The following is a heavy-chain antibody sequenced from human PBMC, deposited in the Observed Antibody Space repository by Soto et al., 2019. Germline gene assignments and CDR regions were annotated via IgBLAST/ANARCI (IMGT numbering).Heavy chain of an antibody. CDR3: ARSPVEIVATSLYWFDS. J-gene: IGHJ5*01. CDR2: ISSSSSYI. D-gene: IGHD5-12*01. Sequence: EVQLVESGGGLVKPGGSLRLSCAASGFTFSSYSMNWVSQAPGKGLEWVSSISSSSSYIYYANSVKGRFTISRDNAKNSLYLQMNSLKVEDTAVYYCARSPVEIVATSLYWFDSWGQGTLVTVSS. CDR1: GFTFSSYS. V-gene: IGHV3-21*01.